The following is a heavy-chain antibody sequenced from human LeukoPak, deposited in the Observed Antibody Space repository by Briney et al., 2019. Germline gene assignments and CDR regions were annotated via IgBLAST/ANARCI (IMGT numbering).Heavy chain of an antibody. J-gene: IGHJ5*02. CDR2: IYNGGNT. Sequence: SETLSLTCTVSGASISSYYRSWIRQPPGRGLEWIGYIYNGGNTNYNPSLKSRVTMSVDTSKNQISLELSSLTAADTAMYYCARSTMVNTATGWFDPWGQGTLVTVSS. V-gene: IGHV4-59*12. CDR1: GASISSYY. D-gene: IGHD4/OR15-4a*01. CDR3: ARSTMVNTATGWFDP.